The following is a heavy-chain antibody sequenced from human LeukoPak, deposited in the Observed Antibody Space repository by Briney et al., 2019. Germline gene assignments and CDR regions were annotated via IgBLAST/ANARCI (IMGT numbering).Heavy chain of an antibody. D-gene: IGHD3-3*01. CDR3: ARGRSITIFGVVVLRRQKNYYMDV. V-gene: IGHV1-8*03. Sequence: SVKVSCKASGYTFTSYDINWVRQATGQGLEWMGWMNPNSGNTGYAQKFQGRVTITRNTSISTAYMELSSLRSEDTAVYCCARGRSITIFGVVVLRRQKNYYMDVWGKGTTVTVSS. J-gene: IGHJ6*03. CDR1: GYTFTSYD. CDR2: MNPNSGNT.